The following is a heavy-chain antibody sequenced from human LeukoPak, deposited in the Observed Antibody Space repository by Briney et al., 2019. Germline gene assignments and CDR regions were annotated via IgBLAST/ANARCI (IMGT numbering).Heavy chain of an antibody. CDR1: GGTFNRYA. V-gene: IGHV1-69*05. CDR2: IIPIFGTA. Sequence: ASVKVSCKASGGTFNRYAISWVRQAPGQGLEWMGGIIPIFGTANYAQKFQDRVTMTTDTSTSTAYMELRSLRSDDTAVYFCARGHYSDYRDAFDIWGQGTMVTVSS. CDR3: ARGHYSDYRDAFDI. J-gene: IGHJ3*02. D-gene: IGHD4-11*01.